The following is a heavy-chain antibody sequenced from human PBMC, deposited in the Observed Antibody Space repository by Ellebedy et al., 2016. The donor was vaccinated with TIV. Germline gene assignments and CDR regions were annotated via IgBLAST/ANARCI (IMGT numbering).Heavy chain of an antibody. Sequence: PGGSLRLSCAVSGFAISTFGMHLVLQTPGKGLEWVAFARYDQSDKQYADSVKGRFTISKDDSTATLYLQMNRLRPDDTAVYFCAKDHWAVVWLREFDDFWGQGILVTVSP. CDR3: AKDHWAVVWLREFDDF. V-gene: IGHV3-30*02. CDR1: GFAISTFG. D-gene: IGHD3-10*01. J-gene: IGHJ4*02. CDR2: ARYDQSDK.